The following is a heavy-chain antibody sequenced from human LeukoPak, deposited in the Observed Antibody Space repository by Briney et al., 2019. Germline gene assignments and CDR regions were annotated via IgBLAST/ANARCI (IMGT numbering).Heavy chain of an antibody. CDR3: ATGPMPAAYFDY. D-gene: IGHD2-2*01. CDR1: GYTLTELS. V-gene: IGHV1-24*01. Sequence: ASVKVSCKVSGYTLTELSMHWVRQAPGKGLEWMGGFDPEDGETIYAQKFQGRVTMTEDTSTDTAYMELSSLRSEDTAVYYCATGPMPAAYFDYWGQGTLVTDSS. CDR2: FDPEDGET. J-gene: IGHJ4*02.